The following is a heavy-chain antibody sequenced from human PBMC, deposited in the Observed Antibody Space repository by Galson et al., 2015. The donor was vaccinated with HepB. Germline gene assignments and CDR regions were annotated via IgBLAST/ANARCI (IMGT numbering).Heavy chain of an antibody. CDR1: GGTFSSYA. D-gene: IGHD1-26*01. CDR2: IIPIFGIA. J-gene: IGHJ4*02. CDR3: ARDVPGGSYLGY. V-gene: IGHV1-69*13. Sequence: SVKVSCKASGGTFSSYAISWVRQAPGQGLEWMGGIIPIFGIANYAQKFQGRVMITADESTSTAYMELSSLRSEDTAVCYCARDVPGGSYLGYWGQGTLVTVSS.